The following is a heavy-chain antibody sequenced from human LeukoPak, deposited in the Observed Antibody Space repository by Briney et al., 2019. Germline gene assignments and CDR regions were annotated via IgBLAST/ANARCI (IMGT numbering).Heavy chain of an antibody. V-gene: IGHV3-73*01. CDR1: GFTFSGSA. Sequence: GGSLRLSCAASGFTFSGSAMHWVRQASGKGLGWVGRIRSKANSYATAYAASVKGRFTISRDDSKNTAYLQMNSLKTEDTAVYYCTRSPPGIAAAGTSDYWGQGTLVTVSS. CDR2: IRSKANSYAT. CDR3: TRSPPGIAAAGTSDY. D-gene: IGHD6-13*01. J-gene: IGHJ4*02.